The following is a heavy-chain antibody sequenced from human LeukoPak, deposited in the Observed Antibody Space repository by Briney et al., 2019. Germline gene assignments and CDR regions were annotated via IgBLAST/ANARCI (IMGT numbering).Heavy chain of an antibody. CDR3: ARDQKGHSSGWYGDDY. CDR2: IYHSGST. CDR1: GYSISSGYY. Sequence: SETLSLTCTVSGYSISSGYYWGWIRQPPGKGLEWIGSIYHSGSTYYNPSLKSRVTISVDTSKNQFSLKLSSVTAADTAVYYCARDQKGHSSGWYGDDYWGQGTLVTVSS. J-gene: IGHJ4*02. D-gene: IGHD6-19*01. V-gene: IGHV4-38-2*02.